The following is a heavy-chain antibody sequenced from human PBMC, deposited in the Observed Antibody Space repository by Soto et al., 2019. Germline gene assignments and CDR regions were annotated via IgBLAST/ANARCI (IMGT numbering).Heavy chain of an antibody. D-gene: IGHD6-19*01. CDR1: GFTFSSYG. V-gene: IGHV3-30*03. Sequence: GGSLRLSCAASGFTFSSYGMHWVRQAPGKGLERVAVISYDGSNKYYADSVKGRFTISRDNSKNTLYLQMNSLRAEDTAVYYCAITAVAGGLDYWGQGTLVTVSS. CDR2: ISYDGSNK. CDR3: AITAVAGGLDY. J-gene: IGHJ4*02.